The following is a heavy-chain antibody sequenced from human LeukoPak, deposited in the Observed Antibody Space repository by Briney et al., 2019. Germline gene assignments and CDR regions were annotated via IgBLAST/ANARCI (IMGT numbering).Heavy chain of an antibody. D-gene: IGHD5-24*01. CDR3: ARGPKMAHEDY. Sequence: SETLSLICTVSGGSISSGGYYWSWIRQHPGKGLEWIGYIYYSGSTYYNPSLKSRVTISVDTSKNQLSLKLSSVTAADTAVYYCARGPKMAHEDYWGQGTLVTVSS. CDR2: IYYSGST. V-gene: IGHV4-31*03. J-gene: IGHJ4*02. CDR1: GGSISSGGYY.